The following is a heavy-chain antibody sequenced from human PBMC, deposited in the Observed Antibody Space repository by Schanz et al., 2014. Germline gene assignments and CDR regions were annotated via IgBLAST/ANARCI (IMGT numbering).Heavy chain of an antibody. CDR1: GFTFSDYY. CDR3: ARFLARYQYYGVDV. D-gene: IGHD3-3*01. J-gene: IGHJ6*02. V-gene: IGHV3-11*05. CDR2: ISGSSIHK. Sequence: VQLVESGGGLVQPGGSLRLSCAASGFTFSDYYMAWIRQAPGKGLEWVSHISGSSIHKNYADSVKGRFSISRDNGETSVYLQINSLRVEDTAVYYCARFLARYQYYGVDVWGQGTTGIVSS.